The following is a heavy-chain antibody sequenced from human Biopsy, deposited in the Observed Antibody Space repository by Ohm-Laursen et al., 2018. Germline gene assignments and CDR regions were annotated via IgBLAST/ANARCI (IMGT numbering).Heavy chain of an antibody. CDR3: AKDRYNYTPIGGFSMDV. CDR2: IFYDGSNT. V-gene: IGHV3-30*18. CDR1: GFTFNNYG. Sequence: SLRLSCAASGFTFNNYGMQWVRQAPGKGLEWVAFIFYDGSNTYYADSVKARFTISRDNSRDTLYLQMSSLRAEDTGVYYCAKDRYNYTPIGGFSMDVWGQGTTVTGSS. J-gene: IGHJ6*02. D-gene: IGHD5-18*01.